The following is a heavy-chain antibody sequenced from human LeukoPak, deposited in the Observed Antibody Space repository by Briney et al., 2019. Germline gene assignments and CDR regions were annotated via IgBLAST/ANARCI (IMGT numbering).Heavy chain of an antibody. D-gene: IGHD2-15*01. J-gene: IGHJ6*02. CDR2: IYSGGNT. CDR3: VRDNVGGNYYYYYGMGV. CDR1: GFTVSSNY. Sequence: PGGSLRLSCAASGFTVSSNYMNWVRQAPGKGLEWVSVIYSGGNTYYTDSVRGRFTISRDSSKNTLYLQLNSLRAEDTAVYYCVRDNVGGNYYYYYGMGVWGQGTTVTVSS. V-gene: IGHV3-66*01.